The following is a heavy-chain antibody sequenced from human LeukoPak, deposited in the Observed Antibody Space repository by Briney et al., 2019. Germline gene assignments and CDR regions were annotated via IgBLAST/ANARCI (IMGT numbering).Heavy chain of an antibody. D-gene: IGHD4-17*01. CDR3: AANLYGDYVDLPGY. CDR1: GFTFSGYG. V-gene: IGHV3-30*02. CDR2: IRYDGSNK. Sequence: GGSLRLSCAASGFTFSGYGMHWVRQAPGKGLEWVAFIRYDGSNKYYADSVKGRFTISRDNSKNTLYLQMNSLRAEDTAVYYCAANLYGDYVDLPGYWGQGTLVTVSS. J-gene: IGHJ4*02.